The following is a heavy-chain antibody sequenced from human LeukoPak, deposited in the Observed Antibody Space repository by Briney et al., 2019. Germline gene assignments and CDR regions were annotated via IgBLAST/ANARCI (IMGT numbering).Heavy chain of an antibody. J-gene: IGHJ4*02. V-gene: IGHV1-69*05. Sequence: SVKVSCKASGGTFSSYAISGVRQAPGQGLEWMGGIIPIFGTANYAQKFQGRVTITTDESTSTAYMELSSLRSEDTAVYYCARAGIEMATPADWGQGTLVTVSS. D-gene: IGHD5-24*01. CDR3: ARAGIEMATPAD. CDR2: IIPIFGTA. CDR1: GGTFSSYA.